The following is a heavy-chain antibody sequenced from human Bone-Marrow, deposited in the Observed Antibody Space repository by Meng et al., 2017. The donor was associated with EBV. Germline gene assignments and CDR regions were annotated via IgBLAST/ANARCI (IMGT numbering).Heavy chain of an antibody. CDR3: ARGSSFCSGGSCFEN. V-gene: IGHV4-30-4*01. Sequence: QFHVRVSCPGPGKPSQTRSLPCAVSGGSIRTDYYYWTWIRQPPGKGLEWIGYMYCNGITYYNPSLKSQVTISGDSSKNQFSLKLTSVTAADTAVYFCARGSSFCSGGSCFENWGQGTLVTVSS. J-gene: IGHJ4*02. CDR1: GGSIRTDYYY. D-gene: IGHD2-15*01. CDR2: MYCNGIT.